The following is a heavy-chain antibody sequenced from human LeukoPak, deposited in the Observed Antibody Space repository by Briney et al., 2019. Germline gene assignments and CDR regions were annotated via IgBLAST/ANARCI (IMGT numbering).Heavy chain of an antibody. Sequence: GGPLRLSGAASGFTFSSYSMNWVRQAPGKGLEWVSYISSSGSTIYYADSVKGRFTISRDNAKNSLYLQMNSLRAEDTAVYYCTRGAGWLIDYWGQGILVTVSS. V-gene: IGHV3-48*04. CDR1: GFTFSSYS. J-gene: IGHJ4*02. CDR3: TRGAGWLIDY. CDR2: ISSSGSTI. D-gene: IGHD3-16*01.